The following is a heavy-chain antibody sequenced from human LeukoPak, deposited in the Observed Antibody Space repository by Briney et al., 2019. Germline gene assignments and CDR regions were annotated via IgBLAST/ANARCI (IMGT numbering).Heavy chain of an antibody. CDR1: GGTFSTSG. D-gene: IGHD4-11*01. J-gene: IGHJ6*02. V-gene: IGHV1-69*13. Sequence: SVKVSCMASGGTFSTSGISWVRQAPGQGLEWMGGIIPIFGTTKYAQKFQGRVTITADESTSTAYMELSSLRSEDTALYFCARGGGLQFQSDSMDVWGQGTTVTVSS. CDR2: IIPIFGTT. CDR3: ARGGGLQFQSDSMDV.